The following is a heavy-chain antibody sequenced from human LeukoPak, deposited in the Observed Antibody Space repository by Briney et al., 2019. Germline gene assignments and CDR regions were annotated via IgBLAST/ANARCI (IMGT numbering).Heavy chain of an antibody. J-gene: IGHJ4*02. D-gene: IGHD3-22*01. CDR3: ARAGPTYYYDSSGYLRRYYFDY. CDR1: GGSISSGGYY. Sequence: PSETLSLTCTVSGGSISSGGYYWSWIRQHPGKGLEWIGYIYYSGSTYYNPSLKSRVTISVDTSKNQFSLKLSSVTAADTAVYYCARAGPTYYYDSSGYLRRYYFDYWGQGTLVTVSS. CDR2: IYYSGST. V-gene: IGHV4-31*03.